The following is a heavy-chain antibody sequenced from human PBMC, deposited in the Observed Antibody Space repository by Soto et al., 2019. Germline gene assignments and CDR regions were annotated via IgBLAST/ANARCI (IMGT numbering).Heavy chain of an antibody. CDR3: PTDLLHAHGIPDY. D-gene: IGHD1-20*01. Sequence: EVQLVESGGGLVKPGGSLRLSCAASGFTFSNAWMNWVRQAPGKGLEWVGRIKSKTDGGTTDYAAPVKGRFTISRDDSKNTLYLQMNSLKTEDTAVYYCPTDLLHAHGIPDYWGQGTLVTVSS. J-gene: IGHJ4*02. V-gene: IGHV3-15*07. CDR2: IKSKTDGGTT. CDR1: GFTFSNAW.